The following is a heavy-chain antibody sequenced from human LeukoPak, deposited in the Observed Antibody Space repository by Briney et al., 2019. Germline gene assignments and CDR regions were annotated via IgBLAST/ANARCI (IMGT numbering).Heavy chain of an antibody. CDR2: INHSGST. CDR3: ARGAYDILTGYSIDPADYYYYGMDV. CDR1: GGSFSGHY. D-gene: IGHD3-9*01. V-gene: IGHV4-34*01. J-gene: IGHJ6*02. Sequence: SETLSLTCAVYGGSFSGHYWSWIRQPPGKGLEWIGEINHSGSTNYNPSLKSRVTISVDTSKNQFSLKLSSVTAADTAVYYCARGAYDILTGYSIDPADYYYYGMDVWGQGTTVTVSS.